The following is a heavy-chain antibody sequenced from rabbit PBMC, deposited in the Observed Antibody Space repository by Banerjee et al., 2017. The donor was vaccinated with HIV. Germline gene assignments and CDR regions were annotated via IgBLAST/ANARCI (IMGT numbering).Heavy chain of an antibody. D-gene: IGHD7-1*01. V-gene: IGHV1S7*01. CDR3: ARDTGTSFSSYGMDL. CDR2: IDPVFGIA. CDR1: GFDFGTYY. J-gene: IGHJ6*01. Sequence: QLVESGGGLVQPGGSLKLSCKASGFDFGTYYMSWVRQAPGKGPEWIGYIDPVFGIAVYASWVNGRFTISSHNAQNTLSLQLDSLTAADTATYFCARDTGTSFSSYGMDLWGPGTLVTVS.